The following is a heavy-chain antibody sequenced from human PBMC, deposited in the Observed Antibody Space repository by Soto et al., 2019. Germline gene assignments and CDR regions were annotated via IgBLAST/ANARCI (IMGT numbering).Heavy chain of an antibody. CDR1: GFTVSNYH. CDR2: VYADGAT. Sequence: EVPLVESGGGLVQPGESLRLSCAASGFTVSNYHMTWVRQAPGKGLEWVSAVYADGATSHADSVKDRFTVSRDNSRNTLNLQRSGLGAEDTAVYSCARSGGGLDYWGQGTLVTVSS. D-gene: IGHD3-10*01. J-gene: IGHJ4*02. CDR3: ARSGGGLDY. V-gene: IGHV3-66*01.